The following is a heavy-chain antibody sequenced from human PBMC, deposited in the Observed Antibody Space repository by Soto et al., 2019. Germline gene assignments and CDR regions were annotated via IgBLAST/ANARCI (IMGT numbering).Heavy chain of an antibody. D-gene: IGHD1-26*01. V-gene: IGHV4-31*03. CDR2: IYYSGST. CDR3: ARESTDNEGFDY. Sequence: QVQLQESGPGLVKPSQTLSLTCTVSGGSISSGGYYWSWIRQHPGKGLEWIGYIYYSGSTYYNPSLKSRVTISVDTSKNQFSLKLSSVTAVDTAVYFCARESTDNEGFDYWGEGTLVTVSS. J-gene: IGHJ4*02. CDR1: GGSISSGGYY.